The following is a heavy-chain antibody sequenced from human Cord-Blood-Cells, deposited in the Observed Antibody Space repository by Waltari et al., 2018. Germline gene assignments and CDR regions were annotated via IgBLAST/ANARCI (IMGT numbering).Heavy chain of an antibody. J-gene: IGHJ5*02. V-gene: IGHV1-8*01. D-gene: IGHD1-1*01. CDR2: MNPNSGNT. CDR1: GYAFTSYD. Sequence: QVQLVQSGAEVKKPGASVKVSCKASGYAFTSYDTQSVRQATGTGLEWMGWMNPNSGNTGYAQKFQARATMPRNPSISTAYMGRRSLRSEDTAVYYCARGRVGTNGFDRWGQGALVTVSS. CDR3: ARGRVGTNGFDR.